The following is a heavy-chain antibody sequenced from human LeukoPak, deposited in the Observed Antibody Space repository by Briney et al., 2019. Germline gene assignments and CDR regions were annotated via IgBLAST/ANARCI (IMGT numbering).Heavy chain of an antibody. CDR2: ISGSGGST. J-gene: IGHJ6*03. CDR3: TSLGPGYYYIDV. CDR1: GFTFSSYA. V-gene: IGHV3-23*01. Sequence: GGSLRLSCAASGFTFSSYAMSWVRQAPGKGLEWVSAISGSGGSTYYADSVKGRFTISRDNSKNTLYLQMNSLRAEDTAVYYCTSLGPGYYYIDVWGRGTTVTISS. D-gene: IGHD1-14*01.